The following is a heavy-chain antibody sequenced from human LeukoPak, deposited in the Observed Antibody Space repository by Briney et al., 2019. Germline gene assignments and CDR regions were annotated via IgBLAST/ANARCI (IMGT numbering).Heavy chain of an antibody. D-gene: IGHD4/OR15-4a*01. CDR1: GGSISSGGFY. CDR3: ARGGGYGDFDY. J-gene: IGHJ4*02. Sequence: PSETLSLTCTVSGGSISSGGFYWSWIRQHPGKGLEWIGYIYYSGRTYYNPSLKSRLTISQDTSKNQFSLRLRSVTAADTAVYYCARGGGYGDFDYWGQGTLVTVSS. CDR2: IYYSGRT. V-gene: IGHV4-31*03.